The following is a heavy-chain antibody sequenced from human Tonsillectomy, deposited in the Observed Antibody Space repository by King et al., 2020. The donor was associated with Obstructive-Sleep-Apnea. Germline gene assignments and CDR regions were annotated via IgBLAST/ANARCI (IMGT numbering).Heavy chain of an antibody. V-gene: IGHV3-30-3*01. Sequence: VQLVESGGGVVQPGRSLRLSCAASGFTFSTYAMHWVRQAPGKGLEWVAVISFDGSNKYYADSVKGRFTISRDNSKNTLYLQMHSLRVEDTAVYYCARDAKYSSGWLGWFDPWGQGTLVTVSS. J-gene: IGHJ5*02. CDR1: GFTFSTYA. D-gene: IGHD6-19*01. CDR2: ISFDGSNK. CDR3: ARDAKYSSGWLGWFDP.